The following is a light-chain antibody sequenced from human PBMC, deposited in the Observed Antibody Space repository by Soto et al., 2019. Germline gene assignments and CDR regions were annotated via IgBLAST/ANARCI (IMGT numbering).Light chain of an antibody. CDR2: DAS. CDR1: QSVSSK. CDR3: QQYNNWRSIT. V-gene: IGKV3-15*01. Sequence: EIVMTQSPATLSVSPGERATLSCRASQSVSSKLAWYQHKPGQAPRLLIYDASTRAAAIPARLSGSGSGTDFTLTISSLQSEDFAVYYCQQYNNWRSITFGQGTRLEIK. J-gene: IGKJ5*01.